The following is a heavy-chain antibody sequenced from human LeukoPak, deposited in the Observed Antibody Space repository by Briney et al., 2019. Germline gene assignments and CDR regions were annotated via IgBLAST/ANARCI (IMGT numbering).Heavy chain of an antibody. V-gene: IGHV1-2*06. CDR3: ARDIEYSSSFDY. D-gene: IGHD6-6*01. J-gene: IGHJ4*02. CDR1: GYTFTGYY. CDR2: INPNGGGT. Sequence: ASVKVSCRASGYTFTGYYMHWVRQAPGQGLEWMGRINPNGGGTNYAQKFQGRVTMTRDTSISTAYMELSRLRSDDTAVYYCARDIEYSSSFDYWGQGTLVTVSS.